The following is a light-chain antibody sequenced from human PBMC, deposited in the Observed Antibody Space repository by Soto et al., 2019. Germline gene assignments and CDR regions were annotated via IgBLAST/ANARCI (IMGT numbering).Light chain of an antibody. V-gene: IGKV1-5*03. CDR3: QKYNSAPPT. Sequence: DIQMTQSPSTLSGSVGDRVTITCRASQTISSWLAWYQQKPGKAPKLLIYKASTLKSGVPSRFSGSGSGTEFTLTISSLQPEDVATYYCQKYNSAPPTFGQGTKVDIK. CDR2: KAS. CDR1: QTISSW. J-gene: IGKJ1*01.